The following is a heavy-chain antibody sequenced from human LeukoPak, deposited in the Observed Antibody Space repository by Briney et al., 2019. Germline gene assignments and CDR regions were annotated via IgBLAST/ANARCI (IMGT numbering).Heavy chain of an antibody. V-gene: IGHV1-46*03. CDR3: ARTQRQGYCSGGYCYSDAFDI. Sequence: ASVKVSCKASGYTFTNSYMHWVRQAPGQGLQWMGIINPSGASTSYAQRFQGRVTMTRGTSTSTVYMELGSLRSEDTAVYYCARTQRQGYCSGGYCYSDAFDIWGQGTMVTVSS. CDR1: GYTFTNSY. CDR2: INPSGAST. J-gene: IGHJ3*02. D-gene: IGHD2-15*01.